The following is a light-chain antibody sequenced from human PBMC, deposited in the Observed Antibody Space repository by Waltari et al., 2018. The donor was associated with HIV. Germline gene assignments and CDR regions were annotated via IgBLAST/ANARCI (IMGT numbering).Light chain of an antibody. J-gene: IGKJ2*01. CDR1: QGISNR. CDR3: HQTNSFPYT. Sequence: IQLTQSPSSLSAFVGDRVIITCRASQGISNRLAWYQQKPGTAPKLLIYGASNLQSGVPGRFAGSGSGTEFALSINGLQPEDFATYFCHQTNSFPYTFGHGTKLE. V-gene: IGKV1-12*01. CDR2: GAS.